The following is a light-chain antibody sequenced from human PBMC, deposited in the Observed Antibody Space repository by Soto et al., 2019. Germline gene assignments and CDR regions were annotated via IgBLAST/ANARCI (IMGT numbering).Light chain of an antibody. J-gene: IGLJ3*02. CDR3: TAWDDRLSAWV. CDR2: RST. CDR1: RSNIGSNS. Sequence: QSVLTQPPSASGTPGQRVTFSCSGSRSNIGSNSVYWYHQLPGTAPKLLIYRSTQRPSGVPDRFSGSKSGSSASLAVSGLRFEYAANYYCTAWDDRLSAWVFGGGTKLTVL. V-gene: IGLV1-47*01.